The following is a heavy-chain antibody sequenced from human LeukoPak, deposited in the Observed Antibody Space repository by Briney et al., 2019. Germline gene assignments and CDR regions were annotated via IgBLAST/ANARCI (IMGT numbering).Heavy chain of an antibody. J-gene: IGHJ6*03. D-gene: IGHD4-17*01. Sequence: SETLSLTCTVSDGSTTGNRYYWVWLRETPGKGPEWIGNINYRGAVYYNPSLRSRATISLDTSKNQFPLRLTSVTAADTAVYFCARVTKYDNSRNNYYMDVWGKGTTVTVSS. CDR2: INYRGAV. CDR3: ARVTKYDNSRNNYYMDV. CDR1: DGSTTGNRYY. V-gene: IGHV4-39*06.